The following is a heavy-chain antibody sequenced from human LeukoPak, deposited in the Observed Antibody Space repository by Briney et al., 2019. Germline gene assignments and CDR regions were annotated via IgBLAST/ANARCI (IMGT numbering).Heavy chain of an antibody. Sequence: SETLSLTCTVSGGSISSSSYYWGWIRQPPGKGLEWIGSIYYSGSTYYNPSLKSRVTISVDTSKNQFSLKLSSVTAADTAVYYCARREAVAGLPFDYWGQGNLVTVSS. CDR3: ARREAVAGLPFDY. CDR2: IYYSGST. D-gene: IGHD6-19*01. V-gene: IGHV4-39*01. CDR1: GGSISSSSYY. J-gene: IGHJ4*02.